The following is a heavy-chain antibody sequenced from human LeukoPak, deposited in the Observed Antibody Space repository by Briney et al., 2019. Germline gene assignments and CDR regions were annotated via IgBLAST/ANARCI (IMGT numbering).Heavy chain of an antibody. D-gene: IGHD2-2*01. CDR2: IHHSGST. CDR1: GGAFSGYY. J-gene: IGHJ5*02. CDR3: ARGGRGGYCSSTSCTNWFDP. V-gene: IGHV4-34*01. Sequence: PSETLSLTCALYGGAFSGYYWSWIRQPPGKGVEWIGEIHHSGSTNYNPSLKSRVTISGDTSKEPLSLKLGSVTAADTAVYYCARGGRGGYCSSTSCTNWFDPWGQGTLVTVSS.